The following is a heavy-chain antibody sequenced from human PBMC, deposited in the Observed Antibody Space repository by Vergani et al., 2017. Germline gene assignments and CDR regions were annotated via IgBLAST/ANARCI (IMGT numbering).Heavy chain of an antibody. CDR1: GFTFSSYG. CDR2: IWYDGSNK. J-gene: IGHJ4*02. Sequence: QVQLVESGGGVVQPGRSLRLSCAASGFTFSSYGMHWVRQAPGKGLEWVAVIWYDGSNKYYADSVKGRFTISRDNSKNTLYLQMNSLRAEDTAVYYCATTYSSSWYDQDYWGQGTLVTVSS. V-gene: IGHV3-33*01. CDR3: ATTYSSSWYDQDY. D-gene: IGHD6-13*01.